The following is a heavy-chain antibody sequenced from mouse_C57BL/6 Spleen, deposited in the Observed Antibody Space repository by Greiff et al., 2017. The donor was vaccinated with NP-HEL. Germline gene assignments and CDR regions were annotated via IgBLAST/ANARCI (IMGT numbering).Heavy chain of an antibody. CDR3: ARPLDSSGYVGAMDY. D-gene: IGHD3-2*02. V-gene: IGHV1-69*01. J-gene: IGHJ4*01. Sequence: QVQLQQPGAELVMPGASVKLSCKASGYTFTSYWMHWVKQRPGQGLEWIGEIDPSDSYTNYNQKFKGKSTLTVDKSSSTAYMQLSSLTSEDSAVYYCARPLDSSGYVGAMDYWGQGTSVTVSS. CDR1: GYTFTSYW. CDR2: IDPSDSYT.